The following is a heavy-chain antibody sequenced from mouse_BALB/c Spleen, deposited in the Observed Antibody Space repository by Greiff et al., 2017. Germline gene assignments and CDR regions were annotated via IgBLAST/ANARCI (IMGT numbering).Heavy chain of an antibody. CDR3: ARGYGTY. D-gene: IGHD2-2*01. J-gene: IGHJ3*01. V-gene: IGHV1-20*02. Sequence: DVQLQESGPELVKPGASVKISCKASGYSFTGYFMNWVMQSHGKSLEWIGRINPYNGDTFYNQKFKGKATLTVDKSSSTAHMELRSLASEDSAVYYCARGYGTYWGQGTLVTVSA. CDR1: GYSFTGYF. CDR2: INPYNGDT.